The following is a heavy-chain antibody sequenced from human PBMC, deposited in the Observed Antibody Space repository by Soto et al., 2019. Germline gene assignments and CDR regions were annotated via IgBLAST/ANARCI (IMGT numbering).Heavy chain of an antibody. Sequence: SSVKVSCKASGYTFTSYGISWVRQAPGQGLEWMGWISAYNGNTNSAQKLQGRVTMNTATSTSTAYMELRSLRSDDTAVYYCARTAIILIFGVVTRPRWFDPWGQGTLVTVSS. D-gene: IGHD3-3*01. CDR2: ISAYNGNT. CDR3: ARTAIILIFGVVTRPRWFDP. CDR1: GYTFTSYG. V-gene: IGHV1-18*04. J-gene: IGHJ5*02.